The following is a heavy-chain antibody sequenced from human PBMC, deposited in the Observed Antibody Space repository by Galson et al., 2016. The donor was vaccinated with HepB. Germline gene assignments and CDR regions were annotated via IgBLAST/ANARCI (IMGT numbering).Heavy chain of an antibody. V-gene: IGHV3-74*01. J-gene: IGHJ1*01. CDR1: GFIVSSND. Sequence: SLRLSCAASGFIVSSNDMSWVRQAPGKGLVWVSRINSDGSRTGFADSGKGRFTISRDNAQNTRYLQMNSLGAEDTAIYYCAVRDSSIWYFQHWGRGTLVSVSS. D-gene: IGHD6-13*01. CDR3: AVRDSSIWYFQH. CDR2: INSDGSRT.